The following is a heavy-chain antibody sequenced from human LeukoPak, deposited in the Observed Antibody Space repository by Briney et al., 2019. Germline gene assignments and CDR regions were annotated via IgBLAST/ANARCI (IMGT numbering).Heavy chain of an antibody. CDR3: ARGGRYYYDSSGYSNY. CDR1: GYTFTSYD. D-gene: IGHD3-22*01. J-gene: IGHJ4*02. V-gene: IGHV1-8*03. CDR2: MNPNSGNT. Sequence: ASVKVSCKASGYTFTSYDINWVRQATGQGLEWMGWMNPNSGNTGYAQKFQGRVTITRNTSISTAYMDLSSLRSDDTAVYYCARGGRYYYDSSGYSNYWGQGTLVTVSS.